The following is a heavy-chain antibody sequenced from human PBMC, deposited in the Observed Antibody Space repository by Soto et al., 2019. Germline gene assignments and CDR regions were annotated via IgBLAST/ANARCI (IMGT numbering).Heavy chain of an antibody. V-gene: IGHV3-33*01. CDR2: IWYDGSNK. D-gene: IGHD3-10*01. CDR3: ARDARNYYGSGRYYYYYGMDV. Sequence: SLRLSCAASGFTFSSYGMHWVRQAPGKGLEWVAVIWYDGSNKYYADSVKGRFTISRDNSKNTLYLQMNSLRAEDTAVYYCARDARNYYGSGRYYYYYGMDVWGQGTTVTVSS. CDR1: GFTFSSYG. J-gene: IGHJ6*02.